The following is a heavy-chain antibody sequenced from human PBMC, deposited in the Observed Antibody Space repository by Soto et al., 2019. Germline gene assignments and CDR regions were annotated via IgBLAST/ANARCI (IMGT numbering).Heavy chain of an antibody. D-gene: IGHD3-10*01. Sequence: GGSLRLSCAASGFTFSDHYMDWVRQAPGKGLEWVGRTRNKANSYTTEYAASVKGRFTISRDDSKNSLYLQMNSLKTEDTAVYYCARETILYYYGSGSLFGHMDVWGKGTTVTVSS. J-gene: IGHJ6*03. CDR1: GFTFSDHY. CDR2: TRNKANSYTT. CDR3: ARETILYYYGSGSLFGHMDV. V-gene: IGHV3-72*01.